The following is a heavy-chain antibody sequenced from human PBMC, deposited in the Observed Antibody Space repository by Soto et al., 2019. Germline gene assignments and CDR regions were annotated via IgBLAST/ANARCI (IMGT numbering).Heavy chain of an antibody. CDR2: IIPIFGTA. V-gene: IGHV1-69*13. D-gene: IGHD3-10*01. Sequence: GASVKVSCKASGGTFSSYAISWVRQAPGQGLEWMGGIIPIFGTANYAQKFQGRVTITADESTSTAYMELSSLRSEDTAVYYCARGVREYYYYGMAVWGQGTTVTVSS. J-gene: IGHJ6*02. CDR1: GGTFSSYA. CDR3: ARGVREYYYYGMAV.